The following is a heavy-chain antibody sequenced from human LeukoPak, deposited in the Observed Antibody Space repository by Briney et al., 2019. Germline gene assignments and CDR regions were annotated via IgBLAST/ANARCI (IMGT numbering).Heavy chain of an antibody. D-gene: IGHD6-6*01. CDR3: ASRRPGFPFEC. J-gene: IGHJ4*02. Sequence: AGGSLRLSCAASGFTFSNSVMSWVRQAPGKGLEWVSTINSGGYTSYADSVEGRFTISRDNSKNTLSLQMNTLRAEDTAVYYCASRRPGFPFECWGQGTLVTVSS. CDR2: INSGGYT. V-gene: IGHV3-23*01. CDR1: GFTFSNSV.